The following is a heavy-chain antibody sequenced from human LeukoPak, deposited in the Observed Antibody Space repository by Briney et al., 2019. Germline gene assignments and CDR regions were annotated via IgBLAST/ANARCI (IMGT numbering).Heavy chain of an antibody. J-gene: IGHJ3*02. Sequence: GGSLRLSCAASGFTFSHYYMSWIRQAPGKGLEWVSYISSSSSYTNYADSVKGRFTISGDNAKNSLYLQMNSLRAEDTAVYYCAREENWNDSAFDIWGQGTMVTVSS. V-gene: IGHV3-11*05. D-gene: IGHD1-1*01. CDR3: AREENWNDSAFDI. CDR2: ISSSSSYT. CDR1: GFTFSHYY.